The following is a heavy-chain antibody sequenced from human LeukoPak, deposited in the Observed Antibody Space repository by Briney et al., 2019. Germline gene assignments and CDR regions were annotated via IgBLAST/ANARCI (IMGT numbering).Heavy chain of an antibody. CDR2: IRYDGSDK. Sequence: GGSLRLSCAASGFTFSSYGMHWVRQAPGKGLEWVAFIRYDGSDKYYAESVKGRFTISRDNSKNTLYLQMSSLRAEDTAVYYCAKRNGSNYYFDYWGQGTLVTVSS. CDR3: AKRNGSNYYFDY. CDR1: GFTFSSYG. V-gene: IGHV3-30*02. J-gene: IGHJ4*02. D-gene: IGHD1-26*01.